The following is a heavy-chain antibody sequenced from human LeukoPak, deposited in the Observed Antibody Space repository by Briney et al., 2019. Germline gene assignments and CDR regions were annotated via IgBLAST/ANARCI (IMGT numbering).Heavy chain of an antibody. CDR1: GFTFSDYY. CDR2: ISSSGSTI. CDR3: ARNRYGSGSYYYYYYGMDV. D-gene: IGHD3-10*01. V-gene: IGHV3-11*01. Sequence: GGSLRPSCAASGFTFSDYYMGWIRQAPGKGLEWVSYISSSGSTIYYADSVKGRFTISRDNAKNSLYLQMNSLIAEDTAVYYCARNRYGSGSYYYYYYGMDVWGQGTTVTVSS. J-gene: IGHJ6*02.